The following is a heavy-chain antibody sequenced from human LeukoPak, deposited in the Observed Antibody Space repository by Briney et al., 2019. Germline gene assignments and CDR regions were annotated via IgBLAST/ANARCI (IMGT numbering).Heavy chain of an antibody. CDR1: GFTFSSHD. V-gene: IGHV3-13*04. Sequence: QPGGSLRLSCAASGFTFSSHDMHWVRQPMGKGLEWVSKIGSAGDTYYADSVKGRFTISRENAKNSLYLQMNTLRAGDTAVYFCARGGSSTTLPDYWGQGTLVTVSS. D-gene: IGHD1-26*01. CDR2: IGSAGDT. CDR3: ARGGSSTTLPDY. J-gene: IGHJ4*02.